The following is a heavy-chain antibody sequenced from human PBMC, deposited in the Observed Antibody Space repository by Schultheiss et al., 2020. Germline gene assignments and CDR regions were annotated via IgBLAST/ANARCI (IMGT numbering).Heavy chain of an antibody. CDR3: TRAEREGSRYYFDL. CDR2: TRNKANSYTT. V-gene: IGHV3-72*01. Sequence: GSLRLSCAASGFTFSDHYMDWVRQAPGKGLEWVGRTRNKANSYTTEYAASVKGRFTISRDDSKNSLYLQMNSLKSEDTAVYYCTRAEREGSRYYFDLWGRGTLVTVSS. J-gene: IGHJ2*01. CDR1: GFTFSDHY. D-gene: IGHD1-1*01.